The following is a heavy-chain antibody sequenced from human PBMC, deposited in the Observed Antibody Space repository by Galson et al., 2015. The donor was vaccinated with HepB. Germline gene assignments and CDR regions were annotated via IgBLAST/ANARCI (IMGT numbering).Heavy chain of an antibody. J-gene: IGHJ6*02. Sequence: SVKVSCKASGYTFTNYGISWVRQARGQGLEWMGWISAYNGNTNYAQKLQGRVTMTTDTSTSTAYMELRSLRSDDTAVYYCARGDDCSRASCDYYYGMDVWGQGTTVTVSS. CDR3: ARGDDCSRASCDYYYGMDV. CDR1: GYTFTNYG. CDR2: ISAYNGNT. D-gene: IGHD2-2*01. V-gene: IGHV1-18*04.